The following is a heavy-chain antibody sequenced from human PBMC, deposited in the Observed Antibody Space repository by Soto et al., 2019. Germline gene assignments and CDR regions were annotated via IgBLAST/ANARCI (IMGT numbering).Heavy chain of an antibody. CDR3: VKGIAVATYYFDY. D-gene: IGHD6-19*01. CDR2: ISSNGGST. V-gene: IGHV3-64D*08. J-gene: IGHJ4*02. Sequence: GGSLRLSCSASGFTFSSYAMHWVRQAPGKGLEYVSAISSNGGSTYYADSVKGRFTISRDNSKNTLYLQMSSLRAEDTAVYYCVKGIAVATYYFDYWGQGTLVTVSS. CDR1: GFTFSSYA.